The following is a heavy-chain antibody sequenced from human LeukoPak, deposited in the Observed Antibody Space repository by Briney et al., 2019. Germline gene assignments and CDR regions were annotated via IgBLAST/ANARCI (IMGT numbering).Heavy chain of an antibody. CDR3: AGFDY. J-gene: IGHJ4*02. V-gene: IGHV3-7*01. CDR2: IKQDGSEK. Sequence: GGSLRLSCAASRFTFSSYWMSWVRQAPGKGLEWVANIKQDGSEKYYVDSVKGRFTISRDNAKNSLYLQMNSLRAEDTAVYYCAGFDYWGQGTLVTVSS. CDR1: RFTFSSYW.